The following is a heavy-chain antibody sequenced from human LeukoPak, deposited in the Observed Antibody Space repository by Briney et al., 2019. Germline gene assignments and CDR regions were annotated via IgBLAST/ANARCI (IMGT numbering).Heavy chain of an antibody. J-gene: IGHJ4*02. CDR3: ATSSSGYSYYFDY. CDR2: ISYSGST. V-gene: IGHV4-39*07. D-gene: IGHD3-22*01. Sequence: SETLSLTCTVSGGSISSSNYYWGWIRQPPGKGLEWIGSISYSGSTYYNPSLKSRVTISVDTSKNQFSLKLSSVTAADTAVYYCATSSSGYSYYFDYWGQGTLVTVSS. CDR1: GGSISSSNYY.